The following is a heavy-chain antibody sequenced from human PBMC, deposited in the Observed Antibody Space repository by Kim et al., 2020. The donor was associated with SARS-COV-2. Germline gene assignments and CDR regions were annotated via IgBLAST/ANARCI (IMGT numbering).Heavy chain of an antibody. CDR3: AFDWEWLDC. V-gene: IGHV3-21*01. J-gene: IGHJ4*02. Sequence: GGSLRLSCAASGVTFSSYSMNWVRQAPGKGLEWVSSISSSSNYIYYADSVKGRLTISRDNAKNSLYLQMNSLRAEDTAVYYCAFDWEWLDCWGQGTLVTVSS. D-gene: IGHD5-12*01. CDR2: ISSSSNYI. CDR1: GVTFSSYS.